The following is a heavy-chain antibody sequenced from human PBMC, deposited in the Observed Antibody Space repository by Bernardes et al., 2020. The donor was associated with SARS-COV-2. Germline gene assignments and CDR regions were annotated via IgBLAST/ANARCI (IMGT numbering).Heavy chain of an antibody. CDR3: ARLAAAGPYYYYGMDV. CDR1: GGSISSYY. D-gene: IGHD6-13*01. V-gene: IGHV4-4*07. Sequence: SETLSLTCTVSGGSISSYYWSWIRQPAGKGLEWIGRIYTSGSTNYNPSLKSRVTMSVDTSKNQFSLKLSSVTAADTAVYYCARLAAAGPYYYYGMDVWGQGTTVTVSS. J-gene: IGHJ6*02. CDR2: IYTSGST.